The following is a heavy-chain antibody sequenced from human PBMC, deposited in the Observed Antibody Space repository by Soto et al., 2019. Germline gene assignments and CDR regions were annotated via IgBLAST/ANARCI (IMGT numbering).Heavy chain of an antibody. V-gene: IGHV3-23*01. CDR1: GFTFSSYA. CDR3: AKDMDIVVVPAAIGPYQN. Sequence: GGSLRLSCAASGFTFSSYAMSWVRQAPGKGLEWVSAISGSGGSTYYADSVKGRFTISRDNSKNTLYLQMNSLRAEDTAVYYCAKDMDIVVVPAAIGPYQNWGQGTLVTVSS. D-gene: IGHD2-2*03. CDR2: ISGSGGST. J-gene: IGHJ4*02.